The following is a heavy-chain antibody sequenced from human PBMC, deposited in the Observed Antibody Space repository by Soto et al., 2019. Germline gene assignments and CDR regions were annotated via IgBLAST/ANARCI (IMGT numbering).Heavy chain of an antibody. CDR1: GFTFSSYS. D-gene: IGHD6-13*01. Sequence: PGGSLRLSCAASGFTFSSYSMNWVRQAPGKGLEWVSSISSSSSYIYYADSVKGRFTISRDNAKNSLYLQMNSLRAEDTAVYYCARVGLYSSSWYGAFDIWGQGTMVTVSS. J-gene: IGHJ3*02. CDR2: ISSSSSYI. CDR3: ARVGLYSSSWYGAFDI. V-gene: IGHV3-21*01.